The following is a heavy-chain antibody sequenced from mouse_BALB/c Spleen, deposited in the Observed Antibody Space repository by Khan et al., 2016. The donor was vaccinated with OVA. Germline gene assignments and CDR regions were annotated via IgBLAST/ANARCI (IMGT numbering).Heavy chain of an antibody. Sequence: QVQLKQSGAELARPGASVKMSCKASGYTFTSYTIHWIKLRPGQGLEWIGFINPSNGYTNYNQKFKDKATLTADKSSTTVYMQLSSLTSDDSAVXNGVRDGAYHRNDGWLTYWGQGTLVTVSA. J-gene: IGHJ3*01. D-gene: IGHD2-14*01. V-gene: IGHV1-4*01. CDR3: VRDGAYHRNDGWLTY. CDR2: INPSNGYT. CDR1: GYTFTSYT.